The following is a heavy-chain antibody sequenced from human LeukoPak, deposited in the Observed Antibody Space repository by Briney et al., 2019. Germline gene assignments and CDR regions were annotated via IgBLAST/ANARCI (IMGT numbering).Heavy chain of an antibody. V-gene: IGHV4-59*01. Sequence: SETLSLTCTASGGSISSNYWSWFRQPPGRGLEWTGHIYYSGSTNSNPSPKSRVTTSADTSENQCSRKLRSVTAADAAVYYCARVSSSWEAIFDLGGQGTLDTLSS. CDR3: ARVSSSWEAIFDL. J-gene: IGHJ4*02. D-gene: IGHD6-13*01. CDR2: IYYSGST. CDR1: GGSISSNY.